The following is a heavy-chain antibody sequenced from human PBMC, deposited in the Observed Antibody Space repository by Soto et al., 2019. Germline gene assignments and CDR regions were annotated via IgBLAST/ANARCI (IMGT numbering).Heavy chain of an antibody. Sequence: GGSLRLSCAASGFTFDDYAMHWVRQAPGKGLEWVSGISWNSGSIGYADSVKGRFTISRDNAKNSLYLQMNSLRAEDTALYYCAKGENSGYGEIWFYYWGQGTLVTVSS. V-gene: IGHV3-9*01. CDR3: AKGENSGYGEIWFYY. D-gene: IGHD5-12*01. J-gene: IGHJ4*02. CDR1: GFTFDDYA. CDR2: ISWNSGSI.